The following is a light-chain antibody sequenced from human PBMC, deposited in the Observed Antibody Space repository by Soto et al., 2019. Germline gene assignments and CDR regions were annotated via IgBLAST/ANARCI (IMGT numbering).Light chain of an antibody. V-gene: IGLV2-14*01. Sequence: QSVLTQPASVSGSPGQSITISCTGTSSDVGGYNYVSWYQQHPGKAPKLMIYDVSNRPSGVSNRFSGSKSGNTASLTISGLQAEDEADYYCSSYTSSSTSLYVFGTGTKFTVL. CDR2: DVS. CDR3: SSYTSSSTSLYV. J-gene: IGLJ1*01. CDR1: SSDVGGYNY.